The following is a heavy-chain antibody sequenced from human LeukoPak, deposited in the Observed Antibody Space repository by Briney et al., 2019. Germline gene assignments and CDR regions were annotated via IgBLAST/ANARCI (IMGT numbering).Heavy chain of an antibody. CDR1: GFTFSSYG. V-gene: IGHV3-48*04. CDR2: ISSSGSAK. CDR3: ARGSYYGSGSVWLDP. Sequence: PPGGSLRLSCAGSGFTFSSYGMSWVRQAPGKGLEWVSYISSSGSAKYYTDSVKGRFTISRDNAKNSLYLQMSSLRAEDTAVYYCARGSYYGSGSVWLDPWGQGTLVTVSS. J-gene: IGHJ5*02. D-gene: IGHD3-10*01.